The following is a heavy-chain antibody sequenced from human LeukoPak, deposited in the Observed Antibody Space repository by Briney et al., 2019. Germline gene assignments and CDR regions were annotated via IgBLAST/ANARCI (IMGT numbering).Heavy chain of an antibody. CDR3: ARAWESIAGYYFDY. D-gene: IGHD1-26*01. V-gene: IGHV1-46*01. J-gene: IGHJ4*02. CDR1: GYTFSSYH. Sequence: ASVKVSCKASGYTFSSYHIHWVRQAPGQGFEWMGRINPSFNPGVDVTSYAQKFQGRITMTRDISTNTVYMELSSLTSEDTAVYYCARAWESIAGYYFDYWGQGTLVTVSS. CDR2: INPSFNPGVDVT.